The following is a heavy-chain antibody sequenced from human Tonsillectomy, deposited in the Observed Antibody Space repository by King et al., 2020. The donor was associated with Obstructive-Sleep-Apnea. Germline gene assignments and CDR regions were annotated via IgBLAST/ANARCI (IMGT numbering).Heavy chain of an antibody. CDR1: GDSVSNNTAV. V-gene: IGHV6-1*01. D-gene: IGHD3-22*01. CDR2: TYYSSKWFN. J-gene: IGHJ5*02. CDR3: AGARSYYYT. Sequence: VQLQQSGPGLVKPSQTLSLTCAISGDSVSNNTAVWNWIRQSPSRGLEWLGRTYYSSKWFNEYAESVKSRITINPDTSKNQFSLQLNSVTPGDTAVYYCAGARSYYYTWGQGTLVTVSS.